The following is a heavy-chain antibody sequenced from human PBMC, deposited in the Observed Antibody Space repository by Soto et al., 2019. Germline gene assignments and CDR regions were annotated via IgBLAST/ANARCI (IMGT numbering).Heavy chain of an antibody. D-gene: IGHD1-26*01. V-gene: IGHV3-23*01. CDR1: GFTFSSYA. J-gene: IGHJ2*01. CDR2: ITGSGATT. Sequence: EVQLLESGGGLVQPGGSLRLSCAASGFTFSSYAMTWVRQAPGKGPEWVSTITGSGATTYYADSVKGRFTISRDNSKNTLYLQVNTLRAEDTAFYYCAKGRGSYPYWYFDLWGRGTLVTVSS. CDR3: AKGRGSYPYWYFDL.